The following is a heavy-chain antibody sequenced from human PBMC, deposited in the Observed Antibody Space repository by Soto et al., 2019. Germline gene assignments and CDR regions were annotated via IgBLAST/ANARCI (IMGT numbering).Heavy chain of an antibody. J-gene: IGHJ6*03. Sequence: ASVKVSCNASGYTFSSYGISWERQAPGQGLEGMGWISGYNGNTIDAQNFHGRVTMTTDTSTTTAYMELRSLKSDDTLVYYCARDPNAVYNYDYYAMDVWGKGTRVTV. CDR1: GYTFSSYG. CDR3: ARDPNAVYNYDYYAMDV. V-gene: IGHV1-18*01. D-gene: IGHD6-19*01. CDR2: ISGYNGNT.